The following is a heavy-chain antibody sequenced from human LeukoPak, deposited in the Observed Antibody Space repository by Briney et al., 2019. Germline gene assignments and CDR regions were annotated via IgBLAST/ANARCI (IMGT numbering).Heavy chain of an antibody. CDR2: IGTAGDT. CDR3: ARAQVYYYGMDV. Sequence: GGSLRLSCADSGFTFDDYAMHWVRQATGKGLEWVSAIGTAGDTYYPGSVKGRFTISRENAKNSLYLQMNSLRAEDTAVYYCARAQVYYYGMDVWGQGTTVTVSS. CDR1: GFTFDDYA. J-gene: IGHJ6*02. V-gene: IGHV3-13*01.